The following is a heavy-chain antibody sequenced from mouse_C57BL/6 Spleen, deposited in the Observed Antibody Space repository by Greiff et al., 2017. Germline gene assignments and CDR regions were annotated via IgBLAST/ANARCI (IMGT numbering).Heavy chain of an antibody. CDR2: IYPGSGST. Sequence: VQLQQSGAELVKPGASVKMSCKASGYTFTSYWITWVKQRPGQGLEWIGDIYPGSGSTNYNEKFKSKATLTVDTSSSTAYMQLSSLTSEDSAVYYCARSRIYYYGSSLWYFDVWGTGTTVTVSS. D-gene: IGHD1-1*01. J-gene: IGHJ1*03. CDR1: GYTFTSYW. V-gene: IGHV1-55*01. CDR3: ARSRIYYYGSSLWYFDV.